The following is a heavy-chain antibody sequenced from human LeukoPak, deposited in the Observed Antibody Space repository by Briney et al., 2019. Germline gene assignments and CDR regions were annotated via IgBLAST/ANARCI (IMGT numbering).Heavy chain of an antibody. Sequence: GASVKVSSKASGYTFTSHYMHWVRQAPGQGLEWMGLINPTGGSTGYAQKFQGRVTMTRDMSTSTDYMELSSLRSEDTAIYYCARDNSVEDNAWWFDPWGQGTLVTVSS. D-gene: IGHD4-23*01. J-gene: IGHJ5*02. V-gene: IGHV1-46*01. CDR2: INPTGGST. CDR3: ARDNSVEDNAWWFDP. CDR1: GYTFTSHY.